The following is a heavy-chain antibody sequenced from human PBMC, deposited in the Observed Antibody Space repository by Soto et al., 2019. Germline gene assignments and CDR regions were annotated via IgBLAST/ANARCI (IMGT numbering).Heavy chain of an antibody. D-gene: IGHD7-27*01. V-gene: IGHV4-34*01. CDR2: VSHSGNT. CDR3: ARAKFESTGWHQFDI. J-gene: IGHJ4*02. CDR1: GGSFTGHL. Sequence: SETLSLTCTVSGGSFTGHLWSWVRQPPGKGLEWIGEVSHSGNTKYYPSLRSRVTLSVDSSKNQISLALTSVTAADTAVYYCARAKFESTGWHQFDIWGQGTLVTVSS.